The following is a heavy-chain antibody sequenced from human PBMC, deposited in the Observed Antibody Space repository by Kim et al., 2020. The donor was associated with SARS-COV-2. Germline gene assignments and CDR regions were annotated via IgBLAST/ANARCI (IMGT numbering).Heavy chain of an antibody. D-gene: IGHD3-9*01. CDR1: GGSFSGYY. CDR3: ARVSLIRYFDWLYYYYYMDG. V-gene: IGHV4-34*01. CDR2: INHSGST. Sequence: SETLSLTCAVYGGSFSGYYWSWIRQPPGTGLEWIWEINHSGSTNYNPSLKSRVTISVDTSKNQLSLKLSSVTAADTAVYYCARVSLIRYFDWLYYYYYMDGWGKGTTVTVSS. J-gene: IGHJ6*03.